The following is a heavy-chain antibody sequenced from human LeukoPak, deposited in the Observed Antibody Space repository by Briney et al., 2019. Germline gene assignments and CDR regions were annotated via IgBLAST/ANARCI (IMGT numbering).Heavy chain of an antibody. CDR3: ARGAAAGQDY. CDR1: GYTFTGYY. V-gene: IGHV1-8*02. Sequence: ASVKVSCKASGYTFTGYYMHWVRQAPGQGLEWMGWMNPNSGNTGYAQKFQGRVTMTRNTSISTAYMELSSLRSEDTAVYYCARGAAAGQDYWGQGTLVTVSS. J-gene: IGHJ4*02. CDR2: MNPNSGNT. D-gene: IGHD6-13*01.